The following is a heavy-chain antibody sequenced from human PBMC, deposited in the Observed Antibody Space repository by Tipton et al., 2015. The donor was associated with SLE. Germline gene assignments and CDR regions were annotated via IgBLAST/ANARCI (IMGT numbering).Heavy chain of an antibody. D-gene: IGHD3-16*01. CDR1: GGSISSSSYF. J-gene: IGHJ3*02. Sequence: TLSLTCTVSGGSISSSSYFWGWIRQPPGKGLEWIGSIYYSGNTYYNPSLKSRVTISVDTSKNQFSLKLSSVTAADTAVYYCAREGERMMDAFDIWGQGTMVTVSS. CDR3: AREGERMMDAFDI. CDR2: IYYSGNT. V-gene: IGHV4-39*07.